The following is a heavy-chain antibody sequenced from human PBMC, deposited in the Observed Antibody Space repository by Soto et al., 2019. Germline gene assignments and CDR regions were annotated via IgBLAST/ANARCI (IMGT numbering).Heavy chain of an antibody. Sequence: GGSLRLSCAASGFTFVSYWIICVRHAPFKWLEWVANIKQDGSEKYYVDSVKGRFTISRDNAKNSLYLQMNSLRAEDTAVYYCARDLKYYYGMDVWGQGTTVTVSS. J-gene: IGHJ6*02. CDR1: GFTFVSYW. CDR2: IKQDGSEK. V-gene: IGHV3-7*03. CDR3: ARDLKYYYGMDV.